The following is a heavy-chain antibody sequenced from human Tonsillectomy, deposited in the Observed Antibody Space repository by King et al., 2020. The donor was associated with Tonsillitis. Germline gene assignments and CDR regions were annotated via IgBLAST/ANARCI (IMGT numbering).Heavy chain of an antibody. CDR3: ARERIAAAADDAFDI. Sequence: VQLVESGGGLVQPGGSLRLSCSASGFTFSSYEMNWVRQAPGKGLEWVSYISSSGSTIYYADSVKGRFTNSSDNAKNSLYLQMNSLRAEDTAVYYCARERIAAAADDAFDIWGQGTMVTVSS. CDR2: ISSSGSTI. D-gene: IGHD6-13*01. J-gene: IGHJ3*02. CDR1: GFTFSSYE. V-gene: IGHV3-48*03.